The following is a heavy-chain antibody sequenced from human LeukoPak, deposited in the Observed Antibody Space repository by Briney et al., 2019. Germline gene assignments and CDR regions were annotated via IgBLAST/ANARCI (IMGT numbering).Heavy chain of an antibody. CDR2: IYYSGST. CDR3: ARGSYYYDSSGYFDY. J-gene: IGHJ4*02. CDR1: GGSISSYY. V-gene: IGHV4-59*01. D-gene: IGHD3-22*01. Sequence: SETLSLTCTVSGGSISSYYWSWIRQPPGKGLEWVGYIYYSGSTNYNPSLKSRVTISVDTSKNQFSLKLSSVTAADTAVYYCARGSYYYDSSGYFDYWGQGTLVTVSS.